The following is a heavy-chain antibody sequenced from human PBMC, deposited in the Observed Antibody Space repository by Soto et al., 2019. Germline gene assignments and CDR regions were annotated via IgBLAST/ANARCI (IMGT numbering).Heavy chain of an antibody. D-gene: IGHD5-12*01. Sequence: QVQLVQSGAEVKKPGASVKISCEASGYSFTSQYVHWVRQAPGQGLEWMGIINPNGGSTTYAQKFPGRDPMDRDKAPSKVYIELGSPTSGDQAGLFWASKTGLRPGGGGTEPLDIWGQGTMVTVAS. CDR1: GYSFTSQY. CDR3: ASKTGLRPGGGGTEPLDI. V-gene: IGHV1-46*01. CDR2: INPNGGST. J-gene: IGHJ3*02.